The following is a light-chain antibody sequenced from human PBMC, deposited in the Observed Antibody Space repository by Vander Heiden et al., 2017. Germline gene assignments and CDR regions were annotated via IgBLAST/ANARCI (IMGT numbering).Light chain of an antibody. V-gene: IGLV3-19*01. J-gene: IGLJ1*01. CDR3: NSRDSSGNHQV. Sequence: SSELTQDPAVSVALGQTVRITCQGDSLRSYYASWYKQKPGQAPVLVIYGKNNRPSGIPDRVSGSSAGNTASLTITGAQAEEEADYYCNSRDSSGNHQVFGTGTKVTVL. CDR1: SLRSYY. CDR2: GKN.